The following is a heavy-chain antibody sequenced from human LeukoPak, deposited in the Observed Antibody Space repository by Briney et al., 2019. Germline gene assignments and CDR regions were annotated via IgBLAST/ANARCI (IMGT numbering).Heavy chain of an antibody. CDR3: ARDLFYGEYGSGSYYSSYYMDV. V-gene: IGHV1-46*01. CDR2: INPSGGST. J-gene: IGHJ6*03. Sequence: ASVKVSCKASGYTFTSYYMHWVRQAPGQGLEWMGIINPSGGSTSYAQKFQGRVTMTRDMSTSTVYMELSSLRSEDTAVYYCARDLFYGEYGSGSYYSSYYMDVWGKGTTVTISS. D-gene: IGHD3-10*01. CDR1: GYTFTSYY.